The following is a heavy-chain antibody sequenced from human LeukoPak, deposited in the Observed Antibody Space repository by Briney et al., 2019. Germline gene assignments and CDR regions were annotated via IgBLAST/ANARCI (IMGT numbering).Heavy chain of an antibody. J-gene: IGHJ3*02. CDR3: ARVSVGATYFRAFDI. V-gene: IGHV3-30-3*01. CDR1: GFTFSSYA. CDR2: ISYDGSNK. Sequence: PGRSLRLSCAASGFTFSSYAMHWVRQAPGKGLEWVAVISYDGSNKYYADSVKGRFTISRDNSKNALYLQMNSLRAEDTAVYYCARVSVGATYFRAFDIWGQGTMVTVSS. D-gene: IGHD1-26*01.